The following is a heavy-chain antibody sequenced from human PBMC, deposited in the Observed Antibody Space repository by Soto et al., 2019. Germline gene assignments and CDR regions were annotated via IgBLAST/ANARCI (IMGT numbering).Heavy chain of an antibody. CDR2: IYYSGST. J-gene: IGHJ4*02. V-gene: IGHV4-39*07. CDR1: GGSISSSSDY. CDR3: ARGGYSSSPLDY. D-gene: IGHD6-13*01. Sequence: XGTLSLRCTVSGGSISSSSDYWGWIRQPPGKGLEWIGSIYYSGSTNYNPSLKSRVTISVDTSKNQFSLKLSSVTAADTAVYYCARGGYSSSPLDYWGQATLVTVSS.